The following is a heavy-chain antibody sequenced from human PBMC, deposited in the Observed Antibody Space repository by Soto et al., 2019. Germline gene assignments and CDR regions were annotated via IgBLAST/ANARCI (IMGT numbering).Heavy chain of an antibody. CDR3: AKPSNSNYLYFDY. Sequence: GGSLRLSCAASRFTFSSYAMSWVRQAPGKGLEWVSGISGSGGSTYYADSVKGRFTISRDNCNNMLYLQINSLRAEDTAVYYCAKPSNSNYLYFDYWGQGALVTVSS. D-gene: IGHD4-4*01. CDR1: RFTFSSYA. J-gene: IGHJ4*02. V-gene: IGHV3-23*01. CDR2: ISGSGGST.